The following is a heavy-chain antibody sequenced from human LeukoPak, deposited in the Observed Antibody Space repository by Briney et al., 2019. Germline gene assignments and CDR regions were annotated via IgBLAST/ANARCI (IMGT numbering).Heavy chain of an antibody. CDR3: ARGPAFICEYSIGYSWFDP. CDR2: IYYSGST. Sequence: SETLSLTCTVSGGSISSYYWSWIRQPPGKGLEWIGYIYYSGSTNYNPSLKSRVTISVDTSKNQFALKLSSVTAADTAVYYCARGPAFICEYSIGYSWFDPWGQGSLVTVSS. V-gene: IGHV4-59*01. J-gene: IGHJ5*02. D-gene: IGHD5-18*01. CDR1: GGSISSYY.